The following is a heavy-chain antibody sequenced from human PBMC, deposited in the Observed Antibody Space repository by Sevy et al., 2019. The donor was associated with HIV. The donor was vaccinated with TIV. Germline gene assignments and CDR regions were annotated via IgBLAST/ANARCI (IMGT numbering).Heavy chain of an antibody. CDR1: GFTSSSYA. CDR2: LIDSGVST. V-gene: IGHV3-23*01. Sequence: GGSLRPSCAASGFTSSSYAMSWVRQPPGRGLDWVSTLIDSGVSTYYADSVKARFTISRDNSKNILYLQMNSLRAEDTAVYYCARDRATSATGTLFDYWGQGTLVTVSS. CDR3: ARDRATSATGTLFDY. J-gene: IGHJ4*02. D-gene: IGHD3-9*01.